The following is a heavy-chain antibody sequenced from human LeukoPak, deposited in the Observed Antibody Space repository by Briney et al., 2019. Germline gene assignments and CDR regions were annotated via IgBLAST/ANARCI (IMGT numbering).Heavy chain of an antibody. CDR1: GYTLTELS. V-gene: IGHV1-24*01. CDR2: FDPEDGET. D-gene: IGHD4-17*01. Sequence: ASVKVSCKVSGYTLTELSMHWVRQAPGKGLVWMGGFDPEDGETNYAQKFQGRVIITEDTSTDTAYMELSSLRSEDTAVYYCATAQTTVTRGAFDYWGQGTLVTVSS. CDR3: ATAQTTVTRGAFDY. J-gene: IGHJ4*02.